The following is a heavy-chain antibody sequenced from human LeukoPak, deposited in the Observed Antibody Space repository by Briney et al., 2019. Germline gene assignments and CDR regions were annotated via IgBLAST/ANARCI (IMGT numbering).Heavy chain of an antibody. CDR3: AKDMWVLGPAFIGN. CDR2: ISWNSGSI. J-gene: IGHJ4*02. D-gene: IGHD2-2*01. CDR1: GFTFDDYA. V-gene: IGHV3-9*01. Sequence: PGRSLRLSCAASGFTFDDYAMHWVRQAPGKGLEWVSGISWNSGSIGYADSVKGRFTISRDNAKNSLYLQMESPRAEDTALYYCAKDMWVLGPAFIGNWGQGTLVTVSS.